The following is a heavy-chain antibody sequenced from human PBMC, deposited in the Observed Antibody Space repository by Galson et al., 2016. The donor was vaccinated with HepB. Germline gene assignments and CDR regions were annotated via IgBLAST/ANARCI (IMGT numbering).Heavy chain of an antibody. V-gene: IGHV3-21*01. J-gene: IGHJ3*02. CDR2: ISTRSRFI. CDR3: SRTHPRAGAFDI. CDR1: GFSFSNSG. Sequence: SLRLSCAASGFSFSNSGMRWARQAPGKGLVWVSSISTRSRFIYYADSVKGRFTISRDNAKNALYLQMNSMRAEDTAVYYCSRTHPRAGAFDIWGQGKMVTVSS.